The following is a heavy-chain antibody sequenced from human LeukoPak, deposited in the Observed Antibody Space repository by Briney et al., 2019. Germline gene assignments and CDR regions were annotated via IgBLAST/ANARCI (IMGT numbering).Heavy chain of an antibody. D-gene: IGHD3-10*01. CDR2: IDRSGST. Sequence: SETLSLTCTVSGGSISSYYWSWIRQPPGKGLEWIGEIDRSGSTNYNPALKSRLTISVDTSKNQFSLKLTSVTAADTAVYYCARIIGTRSYYFDYWGQGTLVTVSS. CDR1: GGSISSYY. V-gene: IGHV4-4*09. CDR3: ARIIGTRSYYFDY. J-gene: IGHJ4*02.